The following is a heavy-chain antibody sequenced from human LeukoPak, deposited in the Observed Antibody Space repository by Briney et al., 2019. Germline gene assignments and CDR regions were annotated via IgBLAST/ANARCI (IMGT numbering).Heavy chain of an antibody. CDR3: ARGGSGRQYFDY. V-gene: IGHV4-30-4*01. Sequence: SETLSLTCTVSGGSISSGDYYWSWIRQPPGKGLEWIGYIYYSGSSYYNPSLKSRVTISVDTSKNQLSLKLSSVAAADTAVYYCARGGSGRQYFDYWGQGTLVTVSS. CDR2: IYYSGSS. J-gene: IGHJ4*02. D-gene: IGHD1-26*01. CDR1: GGSISSGDYY.